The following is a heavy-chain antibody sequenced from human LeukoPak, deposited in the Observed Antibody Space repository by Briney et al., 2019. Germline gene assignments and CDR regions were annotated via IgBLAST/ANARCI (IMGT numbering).Heavy chain of an antibody. CDR1: GGSISNYY. CDR3: ARDLPASD. V-gene: IGHV4-59*01. Sequence: PSETLSLTCTVSGGSISNYYWTWIRQPPGKGLEWLGYIDYTGSTNSDPSLKSRLTFSIDTSKNQFSLKLSSVTADDTAVYYCARDLPASDWGQGTLVTVSS. CDR2: IDYTGST. D-gene: IGHD2-2*01. J-gene: IGHJ4*02.